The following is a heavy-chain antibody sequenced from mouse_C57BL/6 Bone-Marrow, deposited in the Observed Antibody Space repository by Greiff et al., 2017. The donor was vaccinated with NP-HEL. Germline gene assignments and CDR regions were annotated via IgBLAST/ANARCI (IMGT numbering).Heavy chain of an antibody. V-gene: IGHV1-77*01. J-gene: IGHJ3*01. CDR3: ARRAPFTTVVARDWFAY. D-gene: IGHD1-1*01. Sequence: VQLQQSGAELVKPGASVKISCKASGYTFTDYYINWVKQRPGQGLEWIGKIGPGSGSTYYNEKFKGKATLTADKSSSTAYMQLSSLTSEDSAVYFCARRAPFTTVVARDWFAYWGQGTLVTVSA. CDR1: GYTFTDYY. CDR2: IGPGSGST.